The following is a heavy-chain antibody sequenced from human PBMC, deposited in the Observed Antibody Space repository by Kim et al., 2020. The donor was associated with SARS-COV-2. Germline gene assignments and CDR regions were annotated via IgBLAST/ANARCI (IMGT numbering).Heavy chain of an antibody. V-gene: IGHV3-74*01. D-gene: IGHD3-9*01. CDR3: ARGSKYYDILTTNWWRAREGNSEGLFDY. CDR1: GFTFSSYW. CDR2: INSDGSST. Sequence: GGSLRLSCAASGFTFSSYWMHWVRQAPGKGLVWVSRINSDGSSTSYADSVKGRFTISRDNAKNTLYLQMNSLRAEDTAVYYCARGSKYYDILTTNWWRAREGNSEGLFDYWGQGTLVTVSS. J-gene: IGHJ4*02.